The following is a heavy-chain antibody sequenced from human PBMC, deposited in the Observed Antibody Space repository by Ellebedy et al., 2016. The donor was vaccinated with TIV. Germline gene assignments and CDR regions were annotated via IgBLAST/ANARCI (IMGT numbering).Heavy chain of an antibody. Sequence: GESLKISCAASGFTFNTYPMSWVRQAPGKGLEWVSTLSGSGDTTYYADSVKGRFTISSDNSKNQLFLQMSRLRAEDTAVYYCAKEGQYHITPNCWGQGTLVTVSS. V-gene: IGHV3-23*01. CDR1: GFTFNTYP. J-gene: IGHJ4*02. CDR2: LSGSGDTT. CDR3: AKEGQYHITPNC. D-gene: IGHD4-23*01.